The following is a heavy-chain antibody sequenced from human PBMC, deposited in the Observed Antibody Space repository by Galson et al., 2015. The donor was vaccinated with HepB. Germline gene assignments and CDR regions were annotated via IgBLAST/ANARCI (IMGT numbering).Heavy chain of an antibody. CDR3: AREPYYGSGPLYYFDN. D-gene: IGHD3-10*01. CDR1: GDSITSTTYY. J-gene: IGHJ4*02. CDR2: VYYSGST. V-gene: IGHV4-39*07. Sequence: TLSLTCIVSGDSITSTTYYWAWIRQPPGKGLEWIGNVYYSGSTYNNPSLESRVTISMDTSKNVFSLKLTSVTAADTAVYYCAREPYYGSGPLYYFDNWGQGTLVTVSS.